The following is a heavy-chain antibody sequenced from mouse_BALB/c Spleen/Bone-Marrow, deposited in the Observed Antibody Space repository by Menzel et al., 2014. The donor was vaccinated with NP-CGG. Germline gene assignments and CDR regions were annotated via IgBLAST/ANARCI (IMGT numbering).Heavy chain of an antibody. CDR1: GFSLTSYG. Sequence: VKLQESGPGLVAPSQSLSITCTVSGFSLTSYGVHWVRQPPGKGLEWLGLIWAGGSTNYNSALMSRLSISKDNSKSRVFLKMNSLQTDDTAMYYCARKDYGSRGGYFDVWGAGTTVTVSS. J-gene: IGHJ1*01. CDR3: ARKDYGSRGGYFDV. D-gene: IGHD1-1*01. CDR2: IWAGGST. V-gene: IGHV2-9*02.